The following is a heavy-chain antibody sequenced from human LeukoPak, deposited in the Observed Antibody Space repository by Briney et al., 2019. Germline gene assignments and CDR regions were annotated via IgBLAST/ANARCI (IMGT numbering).Heavy chain of an antibody. CDR2: ITSGGTTI. D-gene: IGHD4-17*01. CDR1: GFTFRTYN. CDR3: ARDYSTVTTFFDY. V-gene: IGHV3-48*01. J-gene: IGHJ4*02. Sequence: PGGSLRLSCAASGFTFRTYNMNWVRQAPGKGLERVSYITSGGTTIYYADSVKGRFTISRDNAKNSLYLQMNSLRAEDTAVYYCARDYSTVTTFFDYWGQGTLVTVSS.